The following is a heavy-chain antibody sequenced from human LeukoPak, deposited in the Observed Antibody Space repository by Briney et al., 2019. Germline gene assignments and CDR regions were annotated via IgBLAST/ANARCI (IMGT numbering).Heavy chain of an antibody. J-gene: IGHJ3*02. D-gene: IGHD3-3*01. V-gene: IGHV1-18*01. CDR2: ISAYNGNT. CDR1: GYTFTSYG. Sequence: ASVKVSCKASGYTFTSYGISWVRQAPGQGLEWMGWISAYNGNTNYAQKLQGRVTMTTDTSTSTAYMELSSLRSEDTAVYYCARPTYYDFWSGYSDAFDIWGQGTMVTVSS. CDR3: ARPTYYDFWSGYSDAFDI.